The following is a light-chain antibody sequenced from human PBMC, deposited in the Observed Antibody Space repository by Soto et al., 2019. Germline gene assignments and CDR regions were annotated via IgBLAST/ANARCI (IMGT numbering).Light chain of an antibody. V-gene: IGKV3-15*01. CDR3: QQYNHWSLT. Sequence: DIMMTQSAATLAVSSGARSTLTCRASQSVRRNLAWYQQKPGQAPRFLIDGESTRATGIPARFSGSGSGTEFTLTSSSMQSEDFAVYYCQQYNHWSLTLGGGTKVDIK. CDR1: QSVRRN. CDR2: GES. J-gene: IGKJ4*01.